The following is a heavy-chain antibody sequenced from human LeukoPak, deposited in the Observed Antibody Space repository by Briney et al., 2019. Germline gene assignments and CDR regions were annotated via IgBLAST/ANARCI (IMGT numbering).Heavy chain of an antibody. CDR1: GFTFSSHW. CDR2: IKQDGSEK. J-gene: IGHJ4*02. CDR3: ARDDAFDY. Sequence: PGGSLRLSCAASGFTFSSHWMSWVRQAPGKGLEWVANIKQDGSEKYYVDSVKGRFTISRDNAKNSLYLQMNSLRAEDTAVYYRARDDAFDYWGQGTLVTVSS. V-gene: IGHV3-7*01.